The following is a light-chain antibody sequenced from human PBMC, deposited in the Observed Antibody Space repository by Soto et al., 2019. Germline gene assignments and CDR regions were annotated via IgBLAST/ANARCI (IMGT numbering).Light chain of an antibody. V-gene: IGLV1-40*01. CDR1: SSNIGAGYD. J-gene: IGLJ3*02. CDR3: QSYDSSLSGSV. Sequence: QSVLTQPPSVSGVPGQRVTISCTGSSSNIGAGYDVHWYQQLPGTAPNLLIYGNSNRPSGVPDRFSGSKSGTSASLAITGLQAEDEADYYCQSYDSSLSGSVFGGGTKLTV. CDR2: GNS.